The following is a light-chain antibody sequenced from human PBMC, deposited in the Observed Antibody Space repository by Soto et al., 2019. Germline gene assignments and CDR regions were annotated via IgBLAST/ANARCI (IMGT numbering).Light chain of an antibody. V-gene: IGLV2-14*01. Sequence: QSALTQPASVSGSPGQSITISCTGTSSDVGGYNYVSWYQQHPGKAPXLMIXXXSNRPXXXXXXXXXXXXXXXXXXXXXXXQAEDEADYYCSSYTSSSTLVFGGGTKLTV. CDR2: XXS. J-gene: IGLJ2*01. CDR3: SSYTSSSTLV. CDR1: SSDVGGYNY.